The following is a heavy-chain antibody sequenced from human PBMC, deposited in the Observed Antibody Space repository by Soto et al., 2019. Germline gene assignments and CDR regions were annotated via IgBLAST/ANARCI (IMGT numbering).Heavy chain of an antibody. V-gene: IGHV5-51*01. D-gene: IGHD2-2*02. CDR2: IYPGDSHT. CDR3: ARQGCCSTTACSTVDY. J-gene: IGHJ4*02. Sequence: PGESVKISCXGSGYSFTTSWIGWVRQMPGKGLEWLGIIYPGDSHTRYSPSFQGQVTISADKSISTAYLQWNSLKASDTAIYYRARQGCCSTTACSTVDYWGQGTLVTVSS. CDR1: GYSFTTSW.